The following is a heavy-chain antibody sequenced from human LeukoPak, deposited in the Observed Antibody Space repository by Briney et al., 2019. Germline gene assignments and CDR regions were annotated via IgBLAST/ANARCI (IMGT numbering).Heavy chain of an antibody. CDR3: ARLVSDSSGYYNFDY. D-gene: IGHD3-22*01. J-gene: IGHJ4*02. V-gene: IGHV4-39*01. CDR1: GGSIRSSYYY. CDR2: IYDSGST. Sequence: SETLSLTCTVSGGSIRSSYYYWGWIRQPPGKGLEWIGSIYDSGSTYYNPSLKSRVTISVDTSKNQFSLKLNSVTAADTAVYYCARLVSDSSGYYNFDYWGQGTLVTVSS.